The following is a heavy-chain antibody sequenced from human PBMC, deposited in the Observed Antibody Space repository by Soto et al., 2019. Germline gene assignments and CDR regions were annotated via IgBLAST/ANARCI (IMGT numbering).Heavy chain of an antibody. D-gene: IGHD6-19*01. Sequence: QVQLVESGGGVVQPGRSLRLSCAASGFTFSSSAMHWVRQAPGKGLEWVAVISYAGTNKYYADSMNGRFTISRDNSKNKLYLQMNSLRPEDTAVYYCARESARIAVAGVGFDPWGQGTLVTVSS. CDR2: ISYAGTNK. J-gene: IGHJ5*02. CDR1: GFTFSSSA. CDR3: ARESARIAVAGVGFDP. V-gene: IGHV3-30-3*01.